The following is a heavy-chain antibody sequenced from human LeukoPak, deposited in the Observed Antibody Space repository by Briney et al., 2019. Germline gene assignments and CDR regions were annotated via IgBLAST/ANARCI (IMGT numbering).Heavy chain of an antibody. J-gene: IGHJ4*02. V-gene: IGHV4-38-2*02. D-gene: IGHD4-23*01. CDR3: ARVSDDEHGGNSGAVYFES. CDR1: C. Sequence: CWCRIRQSPGKGLEWIGNVYHSGTTYSNPSLRSRVSISVDTSKNQFSLKLSSVTAADTAIYYCARVSDDEHGGNSGAVYFESWGQGTVVTVSS. CDR2: VYHSGTT.